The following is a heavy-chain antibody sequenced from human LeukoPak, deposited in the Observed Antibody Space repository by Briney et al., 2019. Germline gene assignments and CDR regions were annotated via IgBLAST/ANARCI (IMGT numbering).Heavy chain of an antibody. CDR2: IYYSGST. J-gene: IGHJ4*02. Sequence: PPETLSLTCTVSGGSISSSSYYWGWIRQPPGKGLEWIGSIYYSGSTYYNPSLKSRVTMSVDTSKNQFSLKLSSVTAADTAVYFCATLIVRRVYWGQGTLVTVSS. CDR3: ATLIVRRVY. V-gene: IGHV4-39*01. CDR1: GGSISSSSYY. D-gene: IGHD3-22*01.